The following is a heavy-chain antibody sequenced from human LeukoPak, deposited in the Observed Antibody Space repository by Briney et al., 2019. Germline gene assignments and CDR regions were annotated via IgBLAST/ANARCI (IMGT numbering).Heavy chain of an antibody. V-gene: IGHV4-34*01. J-gene: IGHJ5*02. D-gene: IGHD3-10*01. CDR1: GGSFSGYY. CDR2: INHSGST. Sequence: PSETLSLTCAVYGGSFSGYYWSWIRQPPGKGLEWIGEINHSGSTNYNPSLKSRVTISVDTSKNQFSLKLSSVTAADTAVYYCARDAMVRGVVDPWGQGTLVTVSS. CDR3: ARDAMVRGVVDP.